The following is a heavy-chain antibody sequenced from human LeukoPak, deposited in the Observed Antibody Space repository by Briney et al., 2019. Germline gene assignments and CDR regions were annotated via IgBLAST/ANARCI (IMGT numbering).Heavy chain of an antibody. CDR3: AKDSRHRIVGTTTFLDY. CDR1: GFIFTSYG. Sequence: HPGGSLRLSCAASGFIFTSYGMHWVRQAPGKGLEWVVFIRYDGSIKFYADSVKGRFTISRDNSRNTLYLQMNSLRAEDTAVYYCAKDSRHRIVGTTTFLDYWGQGTLVTVSS. V-gene: IGHV3-30*02. J-gene: IGHJ4*02. D-gene: IGHD1-26*01. CDR2: IRYDGSIK.